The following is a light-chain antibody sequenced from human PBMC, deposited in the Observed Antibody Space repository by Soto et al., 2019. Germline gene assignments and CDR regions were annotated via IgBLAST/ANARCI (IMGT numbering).Light chain of an antibody. CDR3: QQYGSSPIA. Sequence: EIVLTQSPGTLSLSPGEEATLSCRASQSVDSNYLAWYQQKAGQTPRLIIYGATGRADGIPHRFSGSGFGTDFTLTISRLEPEDFAVYYCQQYGSSPIAFGQGTRREIK. CDR2: GAT. J-gene: IGKJ5*01. V-gene: IGKV3-20*01. CDR1: QSVDSNY.